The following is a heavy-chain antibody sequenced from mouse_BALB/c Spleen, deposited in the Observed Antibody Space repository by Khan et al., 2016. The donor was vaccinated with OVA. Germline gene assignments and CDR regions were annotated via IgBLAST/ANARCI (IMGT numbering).Heavy chain of an antibody. CDR1: GYSITSDYA. V-gene: IGHV3-2*02. D-gene: IGHD4-1*01. CDR3: AMGRTY. CDR2: ISYSGRP. Sequence: EVQLQESGPGLVKPSQSLSLTCTVTGYSITSDYAWNWIRQFPGNKLEWMGYISYSGRPSYNPSLKSRISVTRDTSENQFFLQLNSVTTEDTATYYCAMGRTYWGQGTLVTVSA. J-gene: IGHJ3*01.